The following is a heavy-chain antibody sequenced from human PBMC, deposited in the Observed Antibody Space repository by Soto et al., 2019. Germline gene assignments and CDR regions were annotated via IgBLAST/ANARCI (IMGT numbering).Heavy chain of an antibody. CDR3: ARLADGYNGRDGTSGMDV. CDR2: IIPIFGTA. CDR1: GGTFSSYA. D-gene: IGHD5-12*01. Sequence: GASVKVSCKASGGTFSSYAISWVRQAPGQGLEWMGGIIPIFGTANYAQKFQGRVTITADKSTSTAYMELSSLRSEDTAVYYCARLADGYNGRDGTSGMDVWGQGTTVTVSS. J-gene: IGHJ6*02. V-gene: IGHV1-69*06.